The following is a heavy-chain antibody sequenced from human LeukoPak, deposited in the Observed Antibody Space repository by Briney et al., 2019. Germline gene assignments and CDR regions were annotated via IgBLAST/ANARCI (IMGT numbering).Heavy chain of an antibody. CDR2: FYSGGHTYHRDGTT. J-gene: IGHJ4*02. Sequence: GGSLRLSCAASGFVVGANYMSWVRQAPGKGLQWVSVFYSGGHTYHRDGTTYYADSVKGRFTISRDNSKNTLYLQMNSLRAEDTAVYYCARDPYYYDSSGYYQTAWYYFDYWGQGTLVTVSS. CDR1: GFVVGANY. CDR3: ARDPYYYDSSGYYQTAWYYFDY. D-gene: IGHD3-22*01. V-gene: IGHV3-53*05.